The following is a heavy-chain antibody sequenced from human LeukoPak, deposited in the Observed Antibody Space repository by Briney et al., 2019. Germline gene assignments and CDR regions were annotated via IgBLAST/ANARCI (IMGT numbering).Heavy chain of an antibody. CDR2: IYPGDSDT. D-gene: IGHD6-13*01. CDR3: ARRFYGAAYSSSWWAFDY. V-gene: IGHV5-51*01. Sequence: GESLKISCKGSGYSFTSYWIGWVRQMPGKGLEWMGIIYPGDSDTRYSPSFQGQVTISADKSISTAYLQWSSLKASDTAMYYCARRFYGAAYSSSWWAFDYWGQGTLVTVSS. J-gene: IGHJ4*02. CDR1: GYSFTSYW.